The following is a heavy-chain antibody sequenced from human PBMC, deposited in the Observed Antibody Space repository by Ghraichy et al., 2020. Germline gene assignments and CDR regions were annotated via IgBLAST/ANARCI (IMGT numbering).Heavy chain of an antibody. D-gene: IGHD2-21*01. CDR2: ISGSGGNT. J-gene: IGHJ4*02. CDR3: ATKAGICRDAGNCYGGPFDF. V-gene: IGHV3-23*01. Sequence: GGSLRLSCAASGFTFTNYGMSWVRQAPGKGLEWVSGISGSGGNTYYADSVKGRFTISRDNSKNTLYLQMNTLRAEDTAVYYCATKAGICRDAGNCYGGPFDFWGQGALVTVSS. CDR1: GFTFTNYG.